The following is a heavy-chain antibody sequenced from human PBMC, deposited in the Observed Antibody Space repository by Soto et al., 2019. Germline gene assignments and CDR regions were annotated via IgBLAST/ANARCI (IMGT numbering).Heavy chain of an antibody. CDR3: AREQQQLVYYYYYGMDV. CDR2: ISYDGSNK. V-gene: IGHV3-30-3*01. J-gene: IGHJ6*02. D-gene: IGHD6-13*01. Sequence: GGSLRLSSAASGFTFSSYAMHWVRQAPGKGLEWVAVISYDGSNKYYADSVKGRFTISRDNSKNTLYLQMNSLRAEDTAVYYCAREQQQLVYYYYYGMDVWGQGTTVTVSS. CDR1: GFTFSSYA.